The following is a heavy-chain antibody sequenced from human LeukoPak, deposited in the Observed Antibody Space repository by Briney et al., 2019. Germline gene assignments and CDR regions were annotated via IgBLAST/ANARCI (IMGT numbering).Heavy chain of an antibody. CDR1: GYTFTSYD. D-gene: IGHD3-9*01. Sequence: GASVKVSCKASGYTFTSYDIHWVRQATGQGLEWMGWMNPNSGNTGYAQKFQGRVTMTRNTSISTAYMELSSLRSEDTAVYYCARASVLRYFDWFNPRYYYYGMDVWGQGTTVTVSS. CDR3: ARASVLRYFDWFNPRYYYYGMDV. V-gene: IGHV1-8*01. J-gene: IGHJ6*02. CDR2: MNPNSGNT.